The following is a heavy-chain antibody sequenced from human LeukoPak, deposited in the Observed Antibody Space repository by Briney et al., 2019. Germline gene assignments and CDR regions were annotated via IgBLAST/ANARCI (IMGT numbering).Heavy chain of an antibody. Sequence: PGGSLRLSCAASGFTFSSYEMNWVRQAPGKGLEWVSIISGSGGSTYYADSVKGRFTISRDNSKNTLYLQMNSLRAEDTAVYYCAKAYYYDSSCYLAKQLTFDYWGQGTLVTVSS. D-gene: IGHD3-22*01. CDR1: GFTFSSYE. CDR2: ISGSGGST. V-gene: IGHV3-23*01. J-gene: IGHJ4*02. CDR3: AKAYYYDSSCYLAKQLTFDY.